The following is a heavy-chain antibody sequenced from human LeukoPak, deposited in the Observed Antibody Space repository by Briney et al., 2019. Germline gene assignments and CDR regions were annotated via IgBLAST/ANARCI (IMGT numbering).Heavy chain of an antibody. D-gene: IGHD2-15*01. CDR3: AMSGGRGWDY. Sequence: SETLSLTCTVSGGSISSSSYYWGWIRQPPGKGLEWIGSIYYSGSIYYNPSLKSRVTISVDTSKNQFSLKLSSVTAADTAVYYCAMSGGRGWDYWGQGTLVTVSS. CDR2: IYYSGSI. J-gene: IGHJ4*02. V-gene: IGHV4-39*01. CDR1: GGSISSSSYY.